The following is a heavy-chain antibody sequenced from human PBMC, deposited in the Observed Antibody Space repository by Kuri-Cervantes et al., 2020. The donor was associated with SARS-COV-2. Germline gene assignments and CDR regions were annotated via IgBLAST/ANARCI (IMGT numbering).Heavy chain of an antibody. CDR1: GDSVSSYS. CDR2: IIPMFGTA. CDR3: ARDCSGTDCNVIVYALSD. V-gene: IGHV1-69*13. J-gene: IGHJ4*02. D-gene: IGHD2-8*01. Sequence: AAKVSCKASGDSVSSYSPNWVRQAPGHGLEWMGGIIPMFGTADYAPKSQGRVTITADESTSTVYMELTSLRSDDTAMYYCARDCSGTDCNVIVYALSDWGQGTLVTVSS.